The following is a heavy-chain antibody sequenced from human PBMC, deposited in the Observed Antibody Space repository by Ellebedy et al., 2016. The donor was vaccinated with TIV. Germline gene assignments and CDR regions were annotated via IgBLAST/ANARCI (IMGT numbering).Heavy chain of an antibody. Sequence: GESLKISCAASGFIFNDYYMSWIRQAPGKGLEWISYISSSTTTIYYGDSVKGRFTISRDNSNNSLYLQMDSLRAEDTAVYYCARYVETGTTWYWLDSWGQGTPVTVSS. CDR2: ISSSTTTI. D-gene: IGHD1-1*01. CDR1: GFIFNDYY. V-gene: IGHV3-11*01. CDR3: ARYVETGTTWYWLDS. J-gene: IGHJ5*01.